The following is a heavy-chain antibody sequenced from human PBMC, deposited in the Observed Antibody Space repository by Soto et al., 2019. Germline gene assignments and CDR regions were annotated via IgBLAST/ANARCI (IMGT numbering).Heavy chain of an antibody. Sequence: QVQLVESGGGVVQPGRSLRLSCAASGFTFSSYGMHWVRQAPGKGLEWVAVISYDGSNKYYADSVKGRFTISRDNSKNTLYLQMNSLRAEDTAVYYCAKDYYGSGSYYPIAVRYYYYGMDVWGQGTTVTVSS. CDR1: GFTFSSYG. CDR3: AKDYYGSGSYYPIAVRYYYYGMDV. V-gene: IGHV3-30*18. CDR2: ISYDGSNK. D-gene: IGHD3-10*01. J-gene: IGHJ6*02.